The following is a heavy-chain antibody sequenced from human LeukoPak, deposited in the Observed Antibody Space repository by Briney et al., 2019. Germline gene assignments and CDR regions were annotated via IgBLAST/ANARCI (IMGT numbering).Heavy chain of an antibody. CDR3: AKDKGSAWYFYFHY. J-gene: IGHJ4*02. V-gene: IGHV3-30*18. Sequence: TGGSLRLSCAASGFTFSHYGMHWVRQAPGKGLEWVAVISYDGSNKYFADSVKGRFTISRDNPRNTLYLQMNSLRAEDTAVYYCAKDKGSAWYFYFHYWGQGTLVTVSS. CDR2: ISYDGSNK. CDR1: GFTFSHYG. D-gene: IGHD6-19*01.